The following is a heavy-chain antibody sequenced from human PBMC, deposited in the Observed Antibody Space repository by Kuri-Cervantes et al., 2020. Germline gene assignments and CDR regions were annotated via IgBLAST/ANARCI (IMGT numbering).Heavy chain of an antibody. V-gene: IGHV3-23*01. CDR1: GFTFSSYA. CDR2: ISGSGGST. J-gene: IGHJ6*02. D-gene: IGHD2-15*01. Sequence: LSLTCAASGFTFSSYAMSWVRQAPGKGLEWVSAISGSGGSTYYADSVKGRFTISRDNSKNTLYLQMNSLRAEDTAVHYCAKVRDCSGGSCYGPRYYYGMDVWGQGTTVTVSS. CDR3: AKVRDCSGGSCYGPRYYYGMDV.